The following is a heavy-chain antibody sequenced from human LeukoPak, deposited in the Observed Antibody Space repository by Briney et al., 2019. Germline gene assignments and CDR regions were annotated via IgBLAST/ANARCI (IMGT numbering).Heavy chain of an antibody. CDR3: ATPPITMVRGVIIMMPKRGIYFDY. D-gene: IGHD3-10*01. V-gene: IGHV3-30*02. J-gene: IGHJ4*02. CDR1: GFTFSSFG. CDR2: IQYDRSQK. Sequence: GGSLRLSCAASGFTFSSFGIHWVRQAPGKGLEWVAFIQYDRSQKYYADSVKGRFTISRDNSKNTLYLQMDSLRSEDTAVYYCATPPITMVRGVIIMMPKRGIYFDYWGQGTLVTVSS.